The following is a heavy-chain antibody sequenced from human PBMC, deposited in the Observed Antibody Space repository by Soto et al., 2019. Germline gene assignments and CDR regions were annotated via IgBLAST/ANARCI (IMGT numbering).Heavy chain of an antibody. CDR2: IYYSGST. Sequence: QLQLQESGPGLVKPSETLSLTCTVSGGSISSSSYYWGWIRQPPGKGLEWIGSIYYSGSTYYNPSLKSRVTISVATSNNQFSLKLSSVTAADTAVYYSARLGHGSGSYYNSAADYYGMDVWGQGTTVTVSS. CDR3: ARLGHGSGSYYNSAADYYGMDV. D-gene: IGHD3-10*01. J-gene: IGHJ6*02. CDR1: GGSISSSSYY. V-gene: IGHV4-39*01.